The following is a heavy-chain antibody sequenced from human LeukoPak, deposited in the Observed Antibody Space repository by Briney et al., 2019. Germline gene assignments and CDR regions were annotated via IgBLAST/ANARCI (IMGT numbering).Heavy chain of an antibody. CDR1: GFTFSNAW. D-gene: IGHD2-2*01. CDR2: IKSKTDGGTT. Sequence: PGGSLRLSCAASGFTFSNAWMSWVRQAPGKGLEWVCRIKSKTDGGTTDYAAPVKGRFTISRDDSKNTLYLQMNSLKTEDTAVYYCTTDPRVRGYCSSTSCPKHNCWGEGTLVTDSS. CDR3: TTDPRVRGYCSSTSCPKHNC. V-gene: IGHV3-15*01. J-gene: IGHJ4*02.